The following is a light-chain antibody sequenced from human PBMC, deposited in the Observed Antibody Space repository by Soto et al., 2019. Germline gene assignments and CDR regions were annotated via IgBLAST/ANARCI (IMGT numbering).Light chain of an antibody. CDR1: QSISSW. J-gene: IGKJ1*01. V-gene: IGKV1-5*03. CDR2: KES. CDR3: QQYNSSPT. Sequence: DIQMTQSPSTLSASVGDRVTITCRASQSISSWLAWYQQKPGKAPKLLIYKESSLESGVPTRFSGSGSGTEFTRTISSLQPDDFATYYCQQYNSSPTFGQGTKVEIK.